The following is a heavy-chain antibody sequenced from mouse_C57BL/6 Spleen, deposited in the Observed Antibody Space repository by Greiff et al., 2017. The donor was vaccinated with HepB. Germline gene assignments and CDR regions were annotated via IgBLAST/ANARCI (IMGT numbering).Heavy chain of an antibody. CDR3: ANIHFDY. CDR2: IYPRSGNT. V-gene: IGHV1-81*01. CDR1: GYTFTSYG. Sequence: QVQLKQSGAELARPGASVKLSCKASGYTFTSYGISWVKQRTGQGLEWIGEIYPRSGNTYYNEKFKGKATLTADKSSSTAYMELRSLTSEDSAVYFCANIHFDYWGQGTTLTVSS. J-gene: IGHJ2*01.